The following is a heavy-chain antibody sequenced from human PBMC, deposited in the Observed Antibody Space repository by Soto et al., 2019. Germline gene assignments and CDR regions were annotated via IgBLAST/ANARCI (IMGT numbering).Heavy chain of an antibody. CDR2: VSGSAGST. V-gene: IGHV3-23*01. CDR3: ARVQGTARNAFDV. CDR1: GFTFSIYV. D-gene: IGHD6-6*01. J-gene: IGHJ3*01. Sequence: EVQLLESGGGLVQPGGSLRLTCAASGFTFSIYVMTRVRQAPGKGLEWVSAVSGSAGSTYYADSVKGRFSISRDNSKNTLYLQMNSLTADDTAVYYCARVQGTARNAFDVWGHGTMVTVSS.